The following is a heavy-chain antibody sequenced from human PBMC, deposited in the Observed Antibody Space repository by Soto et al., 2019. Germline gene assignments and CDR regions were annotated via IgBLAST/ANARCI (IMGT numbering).Heavy chain of an antibody. V-gene: IGHV1-69*01. CDR2: IIPLYDTS. CDR1: GGTFSNYP. Sequence: QVQLVQSGAEVKRPGSSVKVSCKASGGTFSNYPISWVRQAPGQGLEWMGGIIPLYDTSNYAQKFQGRLTIIADESTTTTYMELSSLGSEDTAVYYCARLRGDSWGQGTLVTVSS. CDR3: ARLRGDS. D-gene: IGHD3-10*01. J-gene: IGHJ4*02.